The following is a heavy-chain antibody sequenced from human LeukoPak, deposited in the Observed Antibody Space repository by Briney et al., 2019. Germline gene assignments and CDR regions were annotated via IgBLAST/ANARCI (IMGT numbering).Heavy chain of an antibody. J-gene: IGHJ4*02. CDR2: ISSNGGST. V-gene: IGHV3-64*01. CDR1: GFTFSSYA. Sequence: GGSLRLSCAASGFTFSSYAMHWVRQAPGKGLEYASAISSNGGSTYYANSVKGRFTISRDNSKNTLYLQMGSLRAEDMAVYYCARGRIRADYWGQGTLVTVSS. CDR3: ARGRIRADY.